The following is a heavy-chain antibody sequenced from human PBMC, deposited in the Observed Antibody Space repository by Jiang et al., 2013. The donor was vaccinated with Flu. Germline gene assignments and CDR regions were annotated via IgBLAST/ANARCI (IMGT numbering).Heavy chain of an antibody. CDR3: AKDYYGSGELNWFDP. J-gene: IGHJ5*02. Sequence: VQLVESGGGVVQPGGSLRLSCAASGFTFSSYGMHWVRQAPGKGLEWVAFIRYDGSNKYYADSVKGRFTISRDNSKNTLYLQMNSLRAEDTAVYYCAKDYYGSGELNWFDPWGQGTLVTVSS. V-gene: IGHV3-30*02. D-gene: IGHD3-10*01. CDR1: GFTFSSYG. CDR2: IRYDGSNK.